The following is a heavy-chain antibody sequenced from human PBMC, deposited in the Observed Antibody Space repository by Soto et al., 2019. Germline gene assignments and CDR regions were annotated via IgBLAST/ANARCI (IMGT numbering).Heavy chain of an antibody. CDR3: AKGPRSESQYIFDY. D-gene: IGHD3-3*01. CDR1: GFTFNNFA. Sequence: PGGSLRLSCAASGFTFNNFAMSWVRQAPGKGLEWVSTIRGSGANTYYADSVKGRFTISRDNSKDTLYVQMNNVRAEDTAVYYCAKGPRSESQYIFDYWGQGNLVTVSS. J-gene: IGHJ4*02. V-gene: IGHV3-23*01. CDR2: IRGSGANT.